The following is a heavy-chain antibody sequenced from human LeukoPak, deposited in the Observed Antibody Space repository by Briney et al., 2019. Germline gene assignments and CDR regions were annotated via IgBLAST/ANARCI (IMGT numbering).Heavy chain of an antibody. CDR3: AKEGSGWSDGRYFDN. J-gene: IGHJ4*02. CDR2: ISARAGSA. CDR1: EISFSTYA. Sequence: GGSLRLSCEASEISFSTYAMSWVRQAPGRGLEWVAGISARAGSAYYRDSLKGRLTISRDNSKNTLYLQMNDLRPEDTARYYCAKEGSGWSDGRYFDNWGQGTLLTVSS. V-gene: IGHV3-23*02. D-gene: IGHD6-19*01.